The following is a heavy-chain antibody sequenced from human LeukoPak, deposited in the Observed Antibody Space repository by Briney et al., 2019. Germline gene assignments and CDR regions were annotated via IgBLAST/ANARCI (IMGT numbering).Heavy chain of an antibody. CDR2: IYSGGSS. D-gene: IGHD1-26*01. Sequence: GVLRLSCAASGFRVSSNYMNWVRQAPGKGLEWVSAIYSGGSSYYADSVKGRFTVSRDNSKNTVDLQMNSLRAEDTAVYYCARDKTSVGPLDYWGQGTLVTVSS. CDR1: GFRVSSNY. CDR3: ARDKTSVGPLDY. V-gene: IGHV3-66*01. J-gene: IGHJ4*02.